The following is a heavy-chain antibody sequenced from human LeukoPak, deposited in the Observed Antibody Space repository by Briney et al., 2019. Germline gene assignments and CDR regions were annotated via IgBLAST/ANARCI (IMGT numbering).Heavy chain of an antibody. D-gene: IGHD2-2*01. Sequence: SVKVSCKASGGTFSSYAISWVRQAPGQGLEWMGGIIPISGTANYAQKFQGRVTITADESTSTAYMELSSLRSEDTAVYYCARGNPPYQLLSRFDYWGQGTLVTVSS. CDR2: IIPISGTA. CDR3: ARGNPPYQLLSRFDY. CDR1: GGTFSSYA. V-gene: IGHV1-69*13. J-gene: IGHJ4*02.